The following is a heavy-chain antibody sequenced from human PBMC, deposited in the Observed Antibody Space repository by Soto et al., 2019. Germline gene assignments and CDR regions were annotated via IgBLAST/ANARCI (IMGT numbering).Heavy chain of an antibody. CDR3: GHSLDVGSNSF. V-gene: IGHV2-5*01. Sequence: QITLEESGPTLVKPTQTLTLTCSFSGLSLSTSGVGVEWIRQPPGKALEWLALVYSNGDKRYSPSVKSRLTITKDTSRSRVVLTMTNVHPVDTAAYYWGHSLDVGSNSFRGRGRIDTVSS. CDR1: GLSLSTSGVG. D-gene: IGHD2-2*01. CDR2: VYSNGDK. J-gene: IGHJ3*01.